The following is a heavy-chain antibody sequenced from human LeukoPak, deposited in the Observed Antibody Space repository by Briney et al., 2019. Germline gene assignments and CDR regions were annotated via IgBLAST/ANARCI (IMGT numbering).Heavy chain of an antibody. D-gene: IGHD2-2*01. CDR3: ARDLIYTTSWYDH. CDR2: ISAYTGIT. CDR1: NYTFTNYG. J-gene: IGHJ5*02. Sequence: GASVKVSCKTSNYTFTNYGITWVRRAPGQGLEWMGWISAYTGITSFAQKFQGRVTMTTDTSTSTAYMELRSLRSDDTAAYYCARDLIYTTSWYDHWGQGTLVTVSS. V-gene: IGHV1-18*01.